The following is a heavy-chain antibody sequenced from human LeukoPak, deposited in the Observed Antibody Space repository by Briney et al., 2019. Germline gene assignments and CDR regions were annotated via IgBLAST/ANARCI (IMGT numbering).Heavy chain of an antibody. CDR2: INHSGST. J-gene: IGHJ4*02. CDR1: GGSFSGYY. V-gene: IGHV4-34*01. D-gene: IGHD3-10*01. Sequence: SETLSLTCAVYGGSFSGYYWSWIRQPPGKGLEWIGEINHSGSTNYNPSLKSRVTISVDTSKNQVSLKLSSVTAADTAVSYCARGPRGVMALDYWGQGTLVTVSS. CDR3: ARGPRGVMALDY.